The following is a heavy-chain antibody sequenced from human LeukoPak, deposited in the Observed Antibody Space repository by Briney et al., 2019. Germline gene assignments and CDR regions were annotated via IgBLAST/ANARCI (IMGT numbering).Heavy chain of an antibody. CDR2: ISGNSDYM. Sequence: GGSLRLSCAASGFTFSSYSMNWVRQAPGKGLEWVSSISGNSDYMYYADSLKGRFTISRDNAKNSLFLQVNSLRAEDTAVYYCARGHPFFDMWGQGTMVTVSS. CDR1: GFTFSSYS. V-gene: IGHV3-21*01. CDR3: ARGHPFFDM. J-gene: IGHJ3*02.